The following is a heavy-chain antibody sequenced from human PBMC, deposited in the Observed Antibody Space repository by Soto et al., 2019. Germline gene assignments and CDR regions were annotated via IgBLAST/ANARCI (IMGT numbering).Heavy chain of an antibody. J-gene: IGHJ4*02. CDR1: GFTFSSYG. CDR3: AKDFTVGAADYYFDY. V-gene: IGHV3-30*18. CDR2: ISSDGSDK. Sequence: PGGSLRLSCAASGFTFSSYGMHWVRQAPGKGLEWVAVISSDGSDKHYADSVKGRFTISRDNSKNTLNLQMNSLRAEDTAVYYCAKDFTVGAADYYFDYWGQGTLVTVSS. D-gene: IGHD1-26*01.